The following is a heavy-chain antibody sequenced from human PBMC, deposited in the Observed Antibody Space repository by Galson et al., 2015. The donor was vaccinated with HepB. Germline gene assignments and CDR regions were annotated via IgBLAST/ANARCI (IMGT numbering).Heavy chain of an antibody. V-gene: IGHV3-23*01. CDR2: ISGSGGNT. D-gene: IGHD6-6*01. CDR1: GLTFSSYA. CDR3: ARHKYTTSSGDY. Sequence: SLRLSCAASGLTFSSYAMSWVRQAPGKGLEWVSGISGSGGNTYYADSVKGRFSISRGNSKNTLYLQMKSLKASDTAMYYCARHKYTTSSGDYWGQGTLVTVSS. J-gene: IGHJ4*02.